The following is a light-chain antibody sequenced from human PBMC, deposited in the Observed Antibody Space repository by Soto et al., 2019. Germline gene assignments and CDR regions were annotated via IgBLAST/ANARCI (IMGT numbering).Light chain of an antibody. CDR1: QSVSSN. CDR2: GAS. J-gene: IGKJ1*01. Sequence: EIVMTQSPATLSVSPGERATLSCRASQSVSSNLAWYQQKPGQAPRLLIYGASTRATGIPARFSGSGSGTEFTLSISSLQSEDFAVYYCQQYNTWPVTFGQGTKVEI. V-gene: IGKV3-15*01. CDR3: QQYNTWPVT.